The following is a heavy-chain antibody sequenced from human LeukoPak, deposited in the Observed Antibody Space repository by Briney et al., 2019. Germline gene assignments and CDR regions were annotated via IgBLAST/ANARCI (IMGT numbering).Heavy chain of an antibody. V-gene: IGHV1-24*01. CDR1: GHTLSDLT. D-gene: IGHD3-3*01. J-gene: IGHJ4*02. CDR2: FDPGNGEI. CDR3: AAGGLYDLLPY. Sequence: VASVKVSCKVSGHTLSDLTMHWVRQAPGKGREWMGGFDPGNGEIIYAQKFQGRVTMTEDASTDTAYMELSSLKSEDTAVYYCAAGGLYDLLPYWGQGTLVTVSS.